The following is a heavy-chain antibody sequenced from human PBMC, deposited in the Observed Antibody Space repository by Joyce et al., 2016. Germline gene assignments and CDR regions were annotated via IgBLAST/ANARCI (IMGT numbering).Heavy chain of an antibody. CDR1: SGSINTNY. CDR2: IRYSGTT. Sequence: QVQLQESGPGLVKPSETLSLTCTVSSGSINTNYWSWIRQSPGKGLGWVGYIRYSGTTRNSPTGKSRATMSVDTSKNHVALKLTSVTAADTAVYYGARHTYSYGINWFDPWGQGTLVTVSS. V-gene: IGHV4-59*08. J-gene: IGHJ5*02. D-gene: IGHD5-18*01. CDR3: ARHTYSYGINWFDP.